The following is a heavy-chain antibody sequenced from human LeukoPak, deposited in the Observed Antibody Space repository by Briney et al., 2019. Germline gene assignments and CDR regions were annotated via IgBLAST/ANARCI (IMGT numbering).Heavy chain of an antibody. CDR1: GFTFSSYT. Sequence: GGSLRLSCAASGFTFSSYTMNWVRQAPGKGLEWVSSISNSSSYIYYADSVKGRFTISRDNAKNSLYLQMNSLRAEDTAVYYCARVYSTIFGVVRNWFDPWGQGTLVTVSS. CDR3: ARVYSTIFGVVRNWFDP. V-gene: IGHV3-21*01. D-gene: IGHD3-3*01. J-gene: IGHJ5*02. CDR2: ISNSSSYI.